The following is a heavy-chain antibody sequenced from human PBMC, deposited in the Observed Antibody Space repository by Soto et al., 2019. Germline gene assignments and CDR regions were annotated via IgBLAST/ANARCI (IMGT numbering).Heavy chain of an antibody. CDR1: GFTFRSYA. V-gene: IGHV3-30-3*01. CDR3: ATSSSAYSSSSYYYYGMDV. J-gene: IGHJ6*02. D-gene: IGHD6-6*01. CDR2: ISYDGSNK. Sequence: PGGSLRLSCAASGFTFRSYAMHWVRQAPGKGLEWVAVISYDGSNKYYADSVKGRFTISRDNSKNTLYLQMNSLRAEDTAVYYCATSSSAYSSSSYYYYGMDVWGQGTTVTVSS.